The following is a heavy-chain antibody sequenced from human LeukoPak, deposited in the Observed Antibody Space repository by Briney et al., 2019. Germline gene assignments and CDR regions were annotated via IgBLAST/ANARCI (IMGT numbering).Heavy chain of an antibody. D-gene: IGHD3-22*01. Sequence: GGSLRLSCAASGFTFSSYAMSWVRQAPGKGLEWVSAISGSGGSTYYADSVKGRFTISRDNSKNTPYLQMNSLRAEDTAVYYCAKVSDRYYYDSIDYWGQGTLVTVSS. CDR2: ISGSGGST. CDR1: GFTFSSYA. CDR3: AKVSDRYYYDSIDY. V-gene: IGHV3-23*01. J-gene: IGHJ4*02.